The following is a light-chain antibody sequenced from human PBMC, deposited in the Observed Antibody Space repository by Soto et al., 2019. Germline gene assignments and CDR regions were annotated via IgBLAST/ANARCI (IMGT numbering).Light chain of an antibody. Sequence: QSALTQPASVSGSPGQSITISCTGTSSDVGGYNYVSWYQQHPGKAPKLMIYDVSNRPSGVSNRFSGSKSGNSASLTISGLQAEDGADDYCSSYTSSSTLDVVFGGGTQRTGL. V-gene: IGLV2-14*01. CDR3: SSYTSSSTLDVV. J-gene: IGLJ2*01. CDR2: DVS. CDR1: SSDVGGYNY.